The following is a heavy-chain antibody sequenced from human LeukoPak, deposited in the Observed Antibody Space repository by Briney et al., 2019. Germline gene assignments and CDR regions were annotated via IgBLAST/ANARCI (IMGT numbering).Heavy chain of an antibody. CDR2: INPKSGDT. J-gene: IGHJ4*02. D-gene: IGHD1-26*01. V-gene: IGHV1-2*02. CDR3: ARGSSGGYASH. CDR1: GYIFSHYY. Sequence: ASVQVSCKTSGYIFSHYYVHWVRQAPGPGLEWIGWINPKSGDTHSPQRFQGRITMTRYKSVTTAYMDVASLTSDDTVVYDCARGSSGGYASHGGQGTLVTVSS.